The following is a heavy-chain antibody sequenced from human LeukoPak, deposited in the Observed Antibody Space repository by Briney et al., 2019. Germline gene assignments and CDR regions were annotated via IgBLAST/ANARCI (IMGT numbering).Heavy chain of an antibody. CDR1: GGTFSSYA. CDR3: ARANYYDSSGYYYPFDY. J-gene: IGHJ4*02. D-gene: IGHD3-22*01. CDR2: IIPIFGTA. Sequence: ASVKVSCKASGGTFSSYAISCVRQAPGQGLEWMGGIIPIFGTANYAQKFQGRVTITTDESTSTAYMELSSLRSEDTAVYYCARANYYDSSGYYYPFDYWGQGTLVTVSS. V-gene: IGHV1-69*05.